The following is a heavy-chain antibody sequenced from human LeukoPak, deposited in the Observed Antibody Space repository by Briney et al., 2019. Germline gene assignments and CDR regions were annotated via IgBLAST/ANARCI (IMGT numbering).Heavy chain of an antibody. D-gene: IGHD6-19*01. CDR3: ARSYGIAVAGTPYYDYYMVV. CDR2: IYTSGST. V-gene: IGHV4-4*07. J-gene: IGHJ6*03. Sequence: SETLSLTCTVSGGSISRYYPSWIRQPAGKGLEWIGRIYTSGSTNYNPSLKSRVTMSVDTSKNQFSLKLSSVTAADTAVYYCARSYGIAVAGTPYYDYYMVVWGKGTTVTASS. CDR1: GGSISRYY.